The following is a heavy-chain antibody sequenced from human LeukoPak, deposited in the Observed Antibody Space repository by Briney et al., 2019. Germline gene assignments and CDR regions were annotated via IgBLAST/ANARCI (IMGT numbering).Heavy chain of an antibody. CDR2: IIPIFGTA. D-gene: IGHD6-6*01. V-gene: IGHV1-69*13. CDR1: GGTFSSYA. Sequence: ASVKVSCKASGGTFSSYAISWVRQAPGQGLEWMGGIIPIFGTANYAQKFQGRVTITADESTSTAYMELSSLRSEDTAVYYCARGAEVVRVQMAFDIWGQGTMVTVSS. J-gene: IGHJ3*02. CDR3: ARGAEVVRVQMAFDI.